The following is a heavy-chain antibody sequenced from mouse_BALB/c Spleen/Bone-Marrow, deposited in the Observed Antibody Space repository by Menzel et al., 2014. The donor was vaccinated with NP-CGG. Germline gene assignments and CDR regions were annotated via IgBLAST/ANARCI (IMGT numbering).Heavy chain of an antibody. Sequence: EVQRVESGPELVKPGASVKMSCKASGYTFTSYLIHWVKQKPGQGLEWIGYITPYNDDTKYNEKFKGKATLTSDRSSSTAYMELSSLTSEDSAVYYCARWGGTPYFDYWGQGTTLTVSS. D-gene: IGHD4-1*01. CDR1: GYTFTSYL. V-gene: IGHV1-14*01. CDR3: ARWGGTPYFDY. J-gene: IGHJ2*01. CDR2: ITPYNDDT.